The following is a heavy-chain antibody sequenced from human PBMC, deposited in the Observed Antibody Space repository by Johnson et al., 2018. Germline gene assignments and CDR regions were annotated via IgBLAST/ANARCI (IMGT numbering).Heavy chain of an antibody. J-gene: IGHJ3*02. V-gene: IGHV3-15*07. D-gene: IGHD4-17*01. CDR1: GFTFSNAW. CDR3: TTADYGDAGAFDI. CDR2: IKSKTDGGTT. Sequence: VQLVESGGGLVKPGGSLRLSCAASGFTFSNAWMNWVRQAPGKGLEWVGRIKSKTDGGTTDYAAPVKGRFTISRDDSKNTLYLQMNSLKTEDTAVYYCTTADYGDAGAFDIWGQGTMVTVSS.